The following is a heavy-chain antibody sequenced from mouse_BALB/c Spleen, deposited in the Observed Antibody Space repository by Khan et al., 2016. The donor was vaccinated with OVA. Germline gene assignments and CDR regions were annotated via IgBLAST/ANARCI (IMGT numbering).Heavy chain of an antibody. CDR3: ARWEALYHFDH. CDR1: GYIFTSYW. V-gene: IGHV1S132*01. J-gene: IGHJ2*01. D-gene: IGHD3-2*02. Sequence: VQLQESGAELVRPGASVKLSCKTSGYIFTSYWIHWVKQRPGQGLEWIARIYPGTDNSYYNEKFKDKATLTADKSSSTAYMQLSSLKSEDSDVYFCARWEALYHFDHWGQGTTLTVSS. CDR2: IYPGTDNS.